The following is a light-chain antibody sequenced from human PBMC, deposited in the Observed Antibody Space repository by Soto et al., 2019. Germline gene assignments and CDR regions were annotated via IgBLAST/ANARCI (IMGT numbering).Light chain of an antibody. Sequence: IVLTQSPGTLSLSPGERATLSCRASQSVNSNYLAWYQQKPGQAPRLLIFGAASRATGIPDRFSGSGSGTDFTLAISRLEPEDFAVYYCQQYGNSRLTFGGGTKVESK. CDR1: QSVNSNY. J-gene: IGKJ4*01. V-gene: IGKV3-20*01. CDR2: GAA. CDR3: QQYGNSRLT.